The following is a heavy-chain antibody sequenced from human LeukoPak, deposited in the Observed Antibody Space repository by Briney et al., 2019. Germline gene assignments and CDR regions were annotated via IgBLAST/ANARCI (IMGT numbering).Heavy chain of an antibody. V-gene: IGHV3-30-3*01. D-gene: IGHD6-19*01. J-gene: IGHJ4*02. CDR3: ARDLVAGSPDYFDY. Sequence: GGPLRLSCAASGFTFSSSPMHWLRQAPGQGLEWVAVLSYDGSIKSYADSVKGRFTISRDTSKNTLYLQMNSLRAEDTAVYYCARDLVAGSPDYFDYWGQGTLVTVSS. CDR1: GFTFSSSP. CDR2: LSYDGSIK.